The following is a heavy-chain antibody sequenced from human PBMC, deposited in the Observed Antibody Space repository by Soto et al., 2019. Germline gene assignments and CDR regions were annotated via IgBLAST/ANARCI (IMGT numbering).Heavy chain of an antibody. J-gene: IGHJ2*01. D-gene: IGHD3-10*01. CDR3: AREYYYGSGSRDWYFDL. CDR2: IIPIFGTA. V-gene: IGHV1-69*12. Sequence: QVQLVQSGAEVKKPGSSVKVSCKASGGSFSSYAINWVRQAPGQGLEWMGGIIPIFGTANYAQKFQGRVTITADESTSTAYMELSSLRSEDTAMYYCAREYYYGSGSRDWYFDLWGRGTLVTVSS. CDR1: GGSFSSYA.